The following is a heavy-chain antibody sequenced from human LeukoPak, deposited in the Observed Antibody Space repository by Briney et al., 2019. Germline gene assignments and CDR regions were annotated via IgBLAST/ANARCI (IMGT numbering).Heavy chain of an antibody. Sequence: GGSLRLSCTASGFTFGDYAVSWVRQASGKGLEWVGFIRSKGYGGTTEYAASVKGRFIISRDDSKSIAYLQMNSLKTEDTAVYYCTRGYDFSPMDVWGKGTTVTVSS. V-gene: IGHV3-49*04. CDR1: GFTFGDYA. CDR2: IRSKGYGGTT. D-gene: IGHD3-3*01. CDR3: TRGYDFSPMDV. J-gene: IGHJ6*03.